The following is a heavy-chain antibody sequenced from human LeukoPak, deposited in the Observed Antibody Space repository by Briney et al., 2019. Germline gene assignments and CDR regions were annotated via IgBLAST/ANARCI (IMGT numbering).Heavy chain of an antibody. Sequence: GGPLRLSCAASGFTFSSYSMNWVRQAPGKGLEWVSSISSSSSYIYYADSVKGRFTISRDNAKNSLYLQMNSLRAEDTAVYYCARGQWELLFWGQGALVTVSS. CDR3: ARGQWELLF. D-gene: IGHD1-26*01. CDR2: ISSSSSYI. V-gene: IGHV3-21*01. J-gene: IGHJ4*02. CDR1: GFTFSSYS.